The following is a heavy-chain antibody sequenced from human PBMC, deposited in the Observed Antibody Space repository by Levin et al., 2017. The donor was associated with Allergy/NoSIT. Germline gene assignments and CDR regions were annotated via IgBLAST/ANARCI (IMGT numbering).Heavy chain of an antibody. Sequence: GGSLRLSCKASGGTFSSYAISWVRQAPGQGLEWMGGIIPIFGTANYAQKFQGRVTITADESTSTAYMELSSLRSEDTAVYYCATDELFQLRGTITIFSLDYWGQGTLVTVSS. CDR2: IIPIFGTA. V-gene: IGHV1-69*01. CDR3: ATDELFQLRGTITIFSLDY. J-gene: IGHJ4*02. CDR1: GGTFSSYA. D-gene: IGHD3-3*01.